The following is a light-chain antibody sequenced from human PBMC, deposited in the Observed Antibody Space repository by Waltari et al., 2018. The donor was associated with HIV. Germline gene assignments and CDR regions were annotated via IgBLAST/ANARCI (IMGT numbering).Light chain of an antibody. J-gene: IGLJ2*01. CDR2: EVT. CDR3: SSYAPTNKFYVL. Sequence: QSALTQPPSASGSPGQSVTMSCTGTSSDIGGYTYVSWYQQHPGKAPKLIMTEVTKRPSGVPDRFSGSKSGNPASLTVSGLQAEDEAHYYCSSYAPTNKFYVLFGGGTTLTVL. CDR1: SSDIGGYTY. V-gene: IGLV2-8*01.